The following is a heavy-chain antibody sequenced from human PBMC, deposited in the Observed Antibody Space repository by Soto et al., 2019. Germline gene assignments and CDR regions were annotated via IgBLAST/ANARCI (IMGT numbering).Heavy chain of an antibody. CDR2: ISGDGTTT. CDR1: GFTFSKYW. Sequence: EVQLVESGGGLVQPGKALRLSCAASGFTFSKYWMHWVRQAPGKGPVWVSYISGDGTTTDYADSVKGRFTISRDNAKNRLYLQMESLRVEDTAVYYCAIQDCTNDVCLEAAVPVGWAREYWGQCTPVTVT. CDR3: AIQDCTNDVCLEAAVPVGWAREY. V-gene: IGHV3-74*01. D-gene: IGHD2-8*01. J-gene: IGHJ1*01.